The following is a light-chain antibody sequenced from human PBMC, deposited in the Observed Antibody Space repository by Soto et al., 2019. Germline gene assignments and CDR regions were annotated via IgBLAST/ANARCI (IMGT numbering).Light chain of an antibody. Sequence: QDVVTQEPSLTVSPGGTVTLTCGSSTGAVTSGHYPYWFQQKPVQAPRTLMYNTSDKHSWAPARFSGSLLGGKAALTLSGSQPEDEAEYYCLLSYCGARVFGGGTKLTVL. CDR1: TGAVTSGHY. J-gene: IGLJ3*02. CDR3: LLSYCGARV. CDR2: NTS. V-gene: IGLV7-46*01.